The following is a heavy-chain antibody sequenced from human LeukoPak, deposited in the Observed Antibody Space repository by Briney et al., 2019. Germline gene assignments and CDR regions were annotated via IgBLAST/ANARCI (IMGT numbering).Heavy chain of an antibody. Sequence: GGSLRLSCAASGFTFSSYSMNWVRQAPGKGLEWVSSISSSSSSYIYYADSVKGRFTISRDNAKNSLYLQMNSLRAEDTAVYYCARDSTVTTIPDYWGQGTLVTVSS. CDR1: GFTFSSYS. D-gene: IGHD4-17*01. CDR2: ISSSSSSYI. CDR3: ARDSTVTTIPDY. J-gene: IGHJ4*02. V-gene: IGHV3-21*01.